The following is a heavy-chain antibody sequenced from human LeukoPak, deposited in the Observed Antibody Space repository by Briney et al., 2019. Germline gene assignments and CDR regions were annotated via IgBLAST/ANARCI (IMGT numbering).Heavy chain of an antibody. Sequence: PSETLSLTCAVYGGSLSGYYWSWIRQPPGKGLEWIGEINHSGSTNYNPSLKSRVTISVDTSKNQFSLKLSSVTAADTAVYYCARGRGIAVAAPSDYYYGMDVWGKGTTVTVSS. CDR3: ARGRGIAVAAPSDYYYGMDV. CDR1: GGSLSGYY. V-gene: IGHV4-34*01. D-gene: IGHD6-19*01. CDR2: INHSGST. J-gene: IGHJ6*04.